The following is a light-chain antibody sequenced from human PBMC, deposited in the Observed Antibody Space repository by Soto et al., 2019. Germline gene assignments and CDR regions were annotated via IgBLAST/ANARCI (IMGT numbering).Light chain of an antibody. CDR2: GAS. Sequence: EIVMPQSPATLSVSPGERATLSCRASQSVSSNLAWYQQKPGQAPRVLIYGASTRATGIPARFSGSGSGTEFTLTITSLQSGDFAVYYCQQYNNWPRTFGQGTKLYI. J-gene: IGKJ2*01. CDR1: QSVSSN. CDR3: QQYNNWPRT. V-gene: IGKV3-15*01.